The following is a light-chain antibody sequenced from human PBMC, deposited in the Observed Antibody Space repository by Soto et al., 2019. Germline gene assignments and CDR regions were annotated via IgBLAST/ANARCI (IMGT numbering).Light chain of an antibody. V-gene: IGLV2-14*01. Sequence: QAARTQPGSVSGSPGQSITVSCTGTSSDVGGHNYVSWFQQHPGQAPKLLIYEVTTRPSGVSTRFSGSKSGNTASLTISGLQAEDEADYHCSSYSSSGALFVLWTGIKVTVL. CDR3: SSYSSSGALFV. J-gene: IGLJ1*01. CDR2: EVT. CDR1: SSDVGGHNY.